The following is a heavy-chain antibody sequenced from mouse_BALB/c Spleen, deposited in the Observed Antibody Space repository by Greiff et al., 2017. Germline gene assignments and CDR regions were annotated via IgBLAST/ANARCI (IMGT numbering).Heavy chain of an antibody. V-gene: IGHV3-2*02. J-gene: IGHJ4*01. Sequence: VQLKESGPGLVKPSQSLSLTCTVTGYSITSDYAWNWIRQFPGNKLEWMGYISYSGSTSYNPSLKSRISITRDTSKNQFFLQLNSVTTEDTATYYCASEAPYGSSYMDYWGQGTSVTVSS. CDR2: ISYSGST. CDR1: GYSITSDYA. CDR3: ASEAPYGSSYMDY. D-gene: IGHD1-1*01.